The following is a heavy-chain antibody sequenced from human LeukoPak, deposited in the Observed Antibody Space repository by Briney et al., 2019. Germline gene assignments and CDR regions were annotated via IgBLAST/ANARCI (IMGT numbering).Heavy chain of an antibody. Sequence: SETLSLTCTVSGGSISSGGYHWSWIRQHPGKGLEWIGYIYYSGSTYYNPSLKSRVTISVDTSKNQFSLKLSSVTAADTAVYYCARGGYDYVWGSYPNRPYFFDYWGQGTLVTVSS. CDR3: ARGGYDYVWGSYPNRPYFFDY. J-gene: IGHJ4*02. CDR1: GGSISSGGYH. D-gene: IGHD3-16*02. CDR2: IYYSGST. V-gene: IGHV4-31*03.